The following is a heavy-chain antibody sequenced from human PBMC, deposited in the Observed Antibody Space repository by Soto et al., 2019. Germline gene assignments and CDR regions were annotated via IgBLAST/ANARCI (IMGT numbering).Heavy chain of an antibody. D-gene: IGHD5-18*01. CDR1: GFSVSSSY. CDR2: IYSGGST. Sequence: GGSLRLSCAASGFSVSSSYMSRVRQAPGKGLEWVSVIYSGGSTYYADSVRGRFTISRDNSKNTLYLQMNSLRAEDTAVYYCARGRASYGYDFDYWGQGTLVTVS. J-gene: IGHJ4*02. V-gene: IGHV3-53*01. CDR3: ARGRASYGYDFDY.